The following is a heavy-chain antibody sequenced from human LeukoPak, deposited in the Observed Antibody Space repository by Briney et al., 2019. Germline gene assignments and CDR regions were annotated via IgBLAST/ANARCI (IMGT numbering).Heavy chain of an antibody. Sequence: NPSETLSLTCTVSGGSSSSSSYYWGWIRQPAGKGLELIGRIYTSGSTNYNPSLKSRVTMSVDTYKNQFSLRLSSVNAADTAVYYCASTPWGGYYDSSGYYYVGARLNAFDIWGQGTMVTVSS. CDR3: ASTPWGGYYDSSGYYYVGARLNAFDI. CDR1: GGSSSSSSYY. CDR2: IYTSGST. D-gene: IGHD3-22*01. J-gene: IGHJ3*02. V-gene: IGHV4-61*02.